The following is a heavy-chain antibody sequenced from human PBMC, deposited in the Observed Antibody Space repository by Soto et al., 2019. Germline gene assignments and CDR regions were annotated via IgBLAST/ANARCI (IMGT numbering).Heavy chain of an antibody. CDR3: ARGPDYTQLY. Sequence: SETLSLTCTVSGGSISSGGYYWSWIRQHPGKGLEWIGYIYYSGSTYYNPSLKSRVTISVDTSKNQFSLKLSSVTAADTAVYYCARGPDYTQLYWGQGTLVTVSS. CDR1: GGSISSGGYY. D-gene: IGHD4-4*01. J-gene: IGHJ4*02. V-gene: IGHV4-31*03. CDR2: IYYSGST.